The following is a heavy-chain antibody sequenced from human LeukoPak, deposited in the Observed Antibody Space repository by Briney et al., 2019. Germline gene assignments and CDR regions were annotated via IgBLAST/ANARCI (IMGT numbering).Heavy chain of an antibody. CDR1: GGSVSSGSYY. J-gene: IGHJ4*02. CDR3: ARGNWNDLDLEY. Sequence: SETLSLTCTVSGGSVSSGSYYWSWIRQPPGKGLEWIGYMSYSGSTNYNPSLKSRITISVDTSKNQFSLKLSSMTAADTAVYYCARGNWNDLDLEYWGQGTLVTVSA. D-gene: IGHD1-1*01. V-gene: IGHV4-61*01. CDR2: MSYSGST.